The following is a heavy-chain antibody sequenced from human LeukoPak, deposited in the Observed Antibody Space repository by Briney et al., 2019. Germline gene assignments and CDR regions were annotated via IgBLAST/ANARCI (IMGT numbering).Heavy chain of an antibody. CDR3: ARGVIVVVPAAIGRLEANNWFDP. Sequence: SETLSLTRTVPGGSISSGSYYWSWIRQPAGKGLEWIGRIYTSGRTNYNPSLKSRVTISVDTSKNQFSLKLSSVTAADTAVYYCARGVIVVVPAAIGRLEANNWFDPWGQGTLVTVSS. V-gene: IGHV4-61*02. J-gene: IGHJ5*02. D-gene: IGHD2-2*01. CDR2: IYTSGRT. CDR1: GGSISSGSYY.